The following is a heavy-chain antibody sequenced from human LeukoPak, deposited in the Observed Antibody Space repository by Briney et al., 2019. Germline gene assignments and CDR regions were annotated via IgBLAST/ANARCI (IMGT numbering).Heavy chain of an antibody. D-gene: IGHD1-26*01. V-gene: IGHV3-21*01. CDR1: GFTLSSYS. CDR3: ARTRVGATTVFLV. Sequence: GGSLRLSCAASGFTLSSYSMNWVRQAPGKGLEWVSSISSSSSYIYYADSVKGRFTISRDNAKNSLYLQMNSLRAEDTAVYYCARTRVGATTVFLVWGQGTLVTVSS. J-gene: IGHJ4*02. CDR2: ISSSSSYI.